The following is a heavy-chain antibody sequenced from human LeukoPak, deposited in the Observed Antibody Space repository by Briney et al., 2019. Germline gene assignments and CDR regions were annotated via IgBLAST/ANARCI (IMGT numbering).Heavy chain of an antibody. D-gene: IGHD2-2*01. Sequence: GGSLRLSCAASGFSFNSYSMNWVRQAPGKGLEWVAYITSISSRIHYADSVQGRFTISRDNAKNSLYLQMNSLRPEDTAVYYCTRDPHALDFWGQGTLVTVSS. J-gene: IGHJ4*02. CDR3: TRDPHALDF. CDR2: ITSISSRI. V-gene: IGHV3-48*04. CDR1: GFSFNSYS.